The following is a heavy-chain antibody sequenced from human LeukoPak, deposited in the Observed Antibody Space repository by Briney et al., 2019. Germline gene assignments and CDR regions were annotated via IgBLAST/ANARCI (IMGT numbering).Heavy chain of an antibody. CDR2: ISYDGSNK. D-gene: IGHD2-8*01. J-gene: IGHJ6*03. CDR1: GFTFSSYG. V-gene: IGHV3-30*18. Sequence: GGSLRLSCAASGFTFSSYGMHWVRQAPGKGLEWVAVISYDGSNKYYADSVKGRFTISRDNSKNTLYLHMNSMSAEDTAVYYWAKRPSYCTNGVCYANYYYYMDVWGKGTTVTVSS. CDR3: AKRPSYCTNGVCYANYYYYMDV.